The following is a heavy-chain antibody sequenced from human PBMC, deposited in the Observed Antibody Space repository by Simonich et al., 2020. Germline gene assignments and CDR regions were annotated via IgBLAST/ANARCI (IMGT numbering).Heavy chain of an antibody. CDR3: ARAANFWSGYTNGMDV. CDR1: GFTFSDYY. Sequence: QVQLVESGGGLVKPGGSLRLSCAASGFTFSDYYMSWIRQAPGKGLEWVSYISRSGSTIYYADSVKGRFTISRNNAKNSLNLQMNNLRAEDTAVYYCARAANFWSGYTNGMDVWGQGTTVTVSS. J-gene: IGHJ6*02. CDR2: ISRSGSTI. D-gene: IGHD3-3*01. V-gene: IGHV3-11*01.